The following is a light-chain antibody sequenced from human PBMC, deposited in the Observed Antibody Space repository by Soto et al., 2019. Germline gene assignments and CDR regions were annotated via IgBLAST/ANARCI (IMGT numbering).Light chain of an antibody. Sequence: QSALTQPASVSGSPGQSIAISCTGTSSDVGGYNYVSWYQQHPGKTPKLMICDVSNRPSGVSNRFSGSKSGNTASLTISGLQAEDEAEYYCSSYTSSSTYGFGTGTKVTV. J-gene: IGLJ1*01. V-gene: IGLV2-14*03. CDR3: SSYTSSSTYG. CDR2: DVS. CDR1: SSDVGGYNY.